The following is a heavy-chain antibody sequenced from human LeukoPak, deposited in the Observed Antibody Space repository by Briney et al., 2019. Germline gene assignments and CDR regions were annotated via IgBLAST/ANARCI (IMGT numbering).Heavy chain of an antibody. CDR1: GGTFSSYA. J-gene: IGHJ6*03. CDR2: IIPIFGTA. D-gene: IGHD6-13*01. V-gene: IGHV1-69*06. CDR3: ARAAAAQYYYYYMDV. Sequence: GASVKVSCKASGGTFSSYAISWVRQAPGQGLEWMGGIIPIFGTANYAQKFQGRVTITADKSTSTAYMELSSLRSEDTAVYYCARAAAAQYYYYYMDVWGKGTTVTVSS.